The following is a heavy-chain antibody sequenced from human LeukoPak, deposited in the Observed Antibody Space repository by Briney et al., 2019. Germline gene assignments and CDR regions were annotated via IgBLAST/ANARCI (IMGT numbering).Heavy chain of an antibody. CDR3: ARRRDFDY. CDR2: ISSSGNTI. D-gene: IGHD6-6*01. V-gene: IGHV3-48*04. Sequence: GGSLRLSCAASGFTLSTYSMNWVRQAPGKGMEWVSYISSSGNTIYYADSVKGRFTISRDNAKNSLFLQMNSLRAEDTAVYYCARRRDFDYWGQGTLVAVSS. CDR1: GFTLSTYS. J-gene: IGHJ4*02.